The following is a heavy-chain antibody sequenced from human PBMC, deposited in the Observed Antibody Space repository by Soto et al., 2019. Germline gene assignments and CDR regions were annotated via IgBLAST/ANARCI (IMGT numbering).Heavy chain of an antibody. CDR3: ARGGRGYSSAPRYYFDY. J-gene: IGHJ4*02. Sequence: QVQLVQSGSEVKKPGSSVKVSCKASGGSFSSNPISWVRQAPGQGLEWMAGIIPIFATVHDAQKFQGRVTITADESTSTASMELTSLRSEDTAVYFCARGGRGYSSAPRYYFDYWGQGTLVTVSS. CDR1: GGSFSSNP. CDR2: IIPIFATV. D-gene: IGHD5-18*01. V-gene: IGHV1-69*01.